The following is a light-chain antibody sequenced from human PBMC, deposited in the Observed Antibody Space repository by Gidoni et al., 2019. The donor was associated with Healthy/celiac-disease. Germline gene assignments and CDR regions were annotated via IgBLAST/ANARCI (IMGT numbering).Light chain of an antibody. CDR3: QQYNNWPPDPWT. V-gene: IGKV3-15*01. CDR1: QSVSSN. Sequence: EIVMTQSPATLSVSPGERATLSCRASQSVSSNLAWYQQKPGQAPRLLIYGASTRATGIPARFSGSGSGTEFTLTISSLQSEDFAVYYCQQYNNWPPDPWTFGQXTKVEIK. CDR2: GAS. J-gene: IGKJ1*01.